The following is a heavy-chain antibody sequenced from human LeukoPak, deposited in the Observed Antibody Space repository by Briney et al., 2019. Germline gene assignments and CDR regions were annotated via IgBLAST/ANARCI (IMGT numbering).Heavy chain of an antibody. CDR1: GGSISSYY. CDR2: IYYSGRT. J-gene: IGHJ4*02. CDR3: ARDDYYEGGFDY. D-gene: IGHD3-22*01. V-gene: IGHV4-59*01. Sequence: SETLSLTCTGSGGSISSYYWSWIRQPACKGLEWIGYIYYSGRTNYNPSLKSRVTISVDTSKNQFSLKLSSVTAADTAVYYCARDDYYEGGFDYWGQGTLVTVSS.